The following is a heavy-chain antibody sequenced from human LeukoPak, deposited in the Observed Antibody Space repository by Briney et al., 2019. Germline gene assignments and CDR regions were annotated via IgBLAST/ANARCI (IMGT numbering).Heavy chain of an antibody. CDR1: GLSFGDYT. J-gene: IGHJ5*02. V-gene: IGHV3-74*01. Sequence: SGGSLRLSCEASGLSFGDYTMHWVRQVPGKGLVWVSRINDDGSATFYADSVKGRFTISRDNAKNSLYLQMNSLRAEDTAVYYCARGPHLVPWGQGTLVTVSS. CDR3: ARGPHLVP. CDR2: INDDGSAT.